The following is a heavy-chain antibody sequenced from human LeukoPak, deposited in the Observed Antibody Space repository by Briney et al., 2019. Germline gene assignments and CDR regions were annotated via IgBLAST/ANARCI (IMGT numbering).Heavy chain of an antibody. Sequence: GGSLRLSCAASGFTFSSYAMHWVCQAPGKGLEWGAVISYDGSNKYYADFVKGGFTISRDNSKNTLYLQMNSLRAEDTAVYYCARDPLNMVRGVIITVDFDYWGQGTLVTVSS. CDR3: ARDPLNMVRGVIITVDFDY. D-gene: IGHD3-10*01. CDR2: ISYDGSNK. CDR1: GFTFSSYA. J-gene: IGHJ4*02. V-gene: IGHV3-30*04.